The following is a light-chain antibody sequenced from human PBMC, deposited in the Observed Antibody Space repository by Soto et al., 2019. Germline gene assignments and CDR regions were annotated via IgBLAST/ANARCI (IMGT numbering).Light chain of an antibody. CDR2: DAS. Sequence: EIVLTQSPATLSLSPGERATLSCRASQSVSSYLAWYQQKPGQAPRLLIYDASNRATGIPARFSGSGSGTDFTLTISSLEPEDFAVYYCQQRSNWRALTFGGGTQVEIK. V-gene: IGKV3-11*01. CDR3: QQRSNWRALT. CDR1: QSVSSY. J-gene: IGKJ4*01.